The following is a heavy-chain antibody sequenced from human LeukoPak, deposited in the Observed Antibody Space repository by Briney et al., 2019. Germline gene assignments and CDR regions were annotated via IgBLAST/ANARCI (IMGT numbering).Heavy chain of an antibody. CDR2: ISSNGGST. CDR3: AKDSPAEYSSALDY. CDR1: GFTFSSYA. J-gene: IGHJ4*02. Sequence: GGSLRLSCSASGFTFSSYAMHWVRQAPGKGLEYVSAISSNGGSTYYADSVKGRFTISRDNSKNTLYLQMNSLRAEDTAVYYCAKDSPAEYSSALDYWGQGTLVTVSS. D-gene: IGHD6-6*01. V-gene: IGHV3-64*04.